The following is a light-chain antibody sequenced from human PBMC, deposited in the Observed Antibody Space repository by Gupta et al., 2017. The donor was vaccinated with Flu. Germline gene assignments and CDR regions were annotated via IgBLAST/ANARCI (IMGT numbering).Light chain of an antibody. CDR1: RLRNSY. CDR2: AKN. CDR3: NSRDSTDNHQAV. J-gene: IGLJ2*01. Sequence: SSELTQDHALSVSLAPTVTITCQGDRLRNSYASCYQQKPGQPPVLVIYAKNIRPSGIPDRFSGSSSGNTASLTITGAQAEDEADYYCNSRDSTDNHQAVFGGGTKLTVL. V-gene: IGLV3-19*01.